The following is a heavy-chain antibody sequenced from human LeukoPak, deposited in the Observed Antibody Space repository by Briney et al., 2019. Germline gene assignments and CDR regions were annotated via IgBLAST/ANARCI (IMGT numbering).Heavy chain of an antibody. J-gene: IGHJ6*04. V-gene: IGHV3-48*04. CDR3: ARAENFWSGYWDV. D-gene: IGHD3-3*01. CDR2: ISSSSSTI. CDR1: GFTFSSYS. Sequence: GGSLRLSCAASGFTFSSYSMNWVRQAPGKGLEWVSYISSSSSTIYYADSVKGRFTISRDSAKNSLYLQMNSLRAEDTALYHCARAENFWSGYWDVWGKGTTVTVSS.